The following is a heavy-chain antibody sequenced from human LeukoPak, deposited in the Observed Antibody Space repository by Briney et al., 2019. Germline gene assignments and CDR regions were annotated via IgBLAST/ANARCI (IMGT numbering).Heavy chain of an antibody. CDR3: ARDSYVSGKYTLDY. CDR2: INSDGSTT. J-gene: IGHJ4*02. V-gene: IGHV3-74*01. D-gene: IGHD3-16*01. Sequence: GGSLRLSCAASGFTFSSYWMHWVRQAPGKGLVWVSRINSDGSTTNYADSVKGRFTISRDNAKNTLYLQMNSLRAEDTAMYYCARDSYVSGKYTLDYWGQGTLVTVSS. CDR1: GFTFSSYW.